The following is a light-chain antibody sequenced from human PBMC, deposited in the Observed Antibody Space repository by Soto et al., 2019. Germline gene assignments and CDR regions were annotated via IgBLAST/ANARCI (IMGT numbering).Light chain of an antibody. CDR3: HQATSGLRT. V-gene: IGKV3-15*01. CDR2: GAS. Sequence: IVMTQSPVTLSMSPGDRATLSCRASQNVATNVAWYQQKPGQAPRLLLYGASFRATGVPARFSGSGSGTEFTLTIDSLQSEDFAVFYCHQATSGLRTFGRGTRVEV. J-gene: IGKJ1*01. CDR1: QNVATN.